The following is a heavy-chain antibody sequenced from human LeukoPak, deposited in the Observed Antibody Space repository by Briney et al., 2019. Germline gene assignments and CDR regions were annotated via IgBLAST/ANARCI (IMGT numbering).Heavy chain of an antibody. Sequence: SETLSLTCTVSGGSISSYYWSWIRQPAGKGLEWIGRVYTSGSTNYNASLKSRVSMSADTSKNQFSLKLSSVTAADTAVFYCARENSGSYREFDYWGQGTLVTVSS. V-gene: IGHV4-4*07. CDR1: GGSISSYY. D-gene: IGHD1-26*01. J-gene: IGHJ4*02. CDR2: VYTSGST. CDR3: ARENSGSYREFDY.